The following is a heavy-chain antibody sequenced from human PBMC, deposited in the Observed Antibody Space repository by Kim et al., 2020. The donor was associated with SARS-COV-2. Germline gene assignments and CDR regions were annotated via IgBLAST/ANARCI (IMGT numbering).Heavy chain of an antibody. CDR3: AKDKSIVVVPAAAMDV. V-gene: IGHV3-30*18. D-gene: IGHD2-2*01. CDR1: GFTFSSYG. J-gene: IGHJ6*02. Sequence: GGSLRLSCAASGFTFSSYGMHWVRQAPGKGLEWAAVISYAGSNEYYADSVKGRFTISRDNSKNTLYLQMNSLRVEDTAVYYCAKDKSIVVVPAAAMDVWGQGTTVTVSS. CDR2: ISYAGSNE.